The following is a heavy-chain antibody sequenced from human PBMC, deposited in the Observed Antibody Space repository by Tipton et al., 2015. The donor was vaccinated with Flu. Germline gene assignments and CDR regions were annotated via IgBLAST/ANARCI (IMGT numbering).Heavy chain of an antibody. CDR1: GGSISSYY. V-gene: IGHV4-59*12. CDR3: ARSSSAYDYVWGGSYYFDF. J-gene: IGHJ4*02. D-gene: IGHD3-16*01. CDR2: IYYNGNT. Sequence: TLSLTCTVSGGSISSYYWSWIRQPPGKGLEWIGYIYYNGNTNYNPSLKSRATISLDTSKNQFSLKLISVTAADTAVYYCARSSSAYDYVWGGSYYFDFWGQGTLVTVSS.